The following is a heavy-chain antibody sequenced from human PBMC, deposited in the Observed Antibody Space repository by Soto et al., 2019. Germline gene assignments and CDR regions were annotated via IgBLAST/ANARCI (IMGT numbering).Heavy chain of an antibody. J-gene: IGHJ5*02. Sequence: GASVKVSFKASGGTFSSYAISWVRQAPGQGLEWMGGIIPIFGTANYAQKFQGRVTITADKSTSTAYMELSSLGSEDTAVYYCARKGIAAQTNWFDPWSQGTLVTVSS. D-gene: IGHD6-6*01. CDR1: GGTFSSYA. CDR3: ARKGIAAQTNWFDP. CDR2: IIPIFGTA. V-gene: IGHV1-69*06.